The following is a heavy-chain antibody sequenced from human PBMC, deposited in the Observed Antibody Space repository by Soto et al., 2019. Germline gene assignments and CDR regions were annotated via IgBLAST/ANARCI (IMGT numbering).Heavy chain of an antibody. D-gene: IGHD3-3*01. CDR1: GGTFSSYA. CDR2: IIPIFGTA. CDR3: ASRIYSRLTIFVPYYYGMDV. J-gene: IGHJ6*02. Sequence: GASVKVSCKASGGTFSSYAISWVRQAPGQGLEWMGGIIPIFGTANYAQKFQGRVTITADESTSTAYMELSSLRSEDTAVYYCASRIYSRLTIFVPYYYGMDVWGQGTTVTVSS. V-gene: IGHV1-69*13.